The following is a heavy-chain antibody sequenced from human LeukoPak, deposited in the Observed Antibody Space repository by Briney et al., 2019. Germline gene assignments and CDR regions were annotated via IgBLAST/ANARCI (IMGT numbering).Heavy chain of an antibody. CDR3: ARGYYYDSSGYPVDY. J-gene: IGHJ4*02. CDR2: INTDGSST. V-gene: IGHV3-74*01. Sequence: GGSLRLSCAVSGFTFSTYWMHWVRQVAGKGLVWVSRINTDGSSTSYADSVKGRFTISRDNSKNTLYLQMNSLRAEDTAVYYCARGYYYDSSGYPVDYWGQGTLVTVSS. CDR1: GFTFSTYW. D-gene: IGHD3-22*01.